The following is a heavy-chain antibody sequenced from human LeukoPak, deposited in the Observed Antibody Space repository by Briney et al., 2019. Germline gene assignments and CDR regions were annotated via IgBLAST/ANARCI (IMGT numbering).Heavy chain of an antibody. Sequence: PSETLSLTCTVSGGSISSSSYYWGWIRQPPGKGLEWIGSIYHSGSTYYNPSLKSRVTISVDTSKNQFSLKLSSVTAADTAVYYCARVLAARPKDYYMDVWGKGTTVTVSS. V-gene: IGHV4-39*07. CDR2: IYHSGST. CDR1: GGSISSSSYY. D-gene: IGHD6-6*01. CDR3: ARVLAARPKDYYMDV. J-gene: IGHJ6*03.